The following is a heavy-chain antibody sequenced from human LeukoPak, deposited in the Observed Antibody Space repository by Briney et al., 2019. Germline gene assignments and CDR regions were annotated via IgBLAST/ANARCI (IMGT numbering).Heavy chain of an antibody. J-gene: IGHJ3*02. CDR3: ARGFRNSGSSLDI. CDR1: GFTFSSYS. Sequence: PVGSLRLSCAASGFTFSSYSMNWVRQAPGKGLEWVSSISSSSSYIYYADSVKGRFTISRDNAKNSLYLQMNSLRAEDTAVYYCARGFRNSGSSLDIWGQGTMVTVSS. D-gene: IGHD1-26*01. V-gene: IGHV3-21*01. CDR2: ISSSSSYI.